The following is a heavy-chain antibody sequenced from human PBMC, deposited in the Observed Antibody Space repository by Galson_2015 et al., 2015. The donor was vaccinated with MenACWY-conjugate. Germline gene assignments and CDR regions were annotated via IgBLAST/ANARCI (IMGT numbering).Heavy chain of an antibody. CDR3: AKGGLWYSSGWYSNYYYYGMDV. J-gene: IGHJ6*02. D-gene: IGHD6-19*01. V-gene: IGHV3-30*18. CDR2: ISYDGSNK. Sequence: SLRLSCAASGFTFSSYGMHWVRQAPGKGLEWVAVISYDGSNKYYADSAKGRFTISRDNSKNTLYLQMNSLRAEDTAVYYCAKGGLWYSSGWYSNYYYYGMDVWGQGTTVTVSS. CDR1: GFTFSSYG.